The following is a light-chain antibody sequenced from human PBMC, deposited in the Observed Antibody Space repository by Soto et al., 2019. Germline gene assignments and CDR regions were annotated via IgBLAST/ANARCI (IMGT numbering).Light chain of an antibody. J-gene: IGKJ4*01. CDR2: CAS. CDR1: QPVLYTYINKNY. Sequence: DIVMTQSPDSLAVSLGGRATINCKSSQPVLYTYINKNYLAWYQQRPGQPPKLLIYCASTRESGVPDRFSASGAGTDFTITISRLPPEYVAVYYCQQRYTTPLTFGGGTKVEIK. CDR3: QQRYTTPLT. V-gene: IGKV4-1*01.